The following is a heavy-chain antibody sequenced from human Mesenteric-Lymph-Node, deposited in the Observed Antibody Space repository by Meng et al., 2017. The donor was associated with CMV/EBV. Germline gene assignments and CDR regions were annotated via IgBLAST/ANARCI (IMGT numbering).Heavy chain of an antibody. J-gene: IGHJ4*02. D-gene: IGHD3-22*01. CDR1: GYTFTNYW. Sequence: KVSCKASGYTFTNYWIGWVRQMPGKGLEWMGIIYPGDSDTRYSPSFQGQVTISADKSISTAYLQWSSLKASDTAMYYCARRDSSGYYYSHFDYWGQGTLVTVSS. CDR3: ARRDSSGYYYSHFDY. CDR2: IYPGDSDT. V-gene: IGHV5-51*01.